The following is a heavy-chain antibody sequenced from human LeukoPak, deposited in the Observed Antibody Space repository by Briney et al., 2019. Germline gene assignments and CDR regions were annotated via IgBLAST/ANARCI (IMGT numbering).Heavy chain of an antibody. CDR1: GGSISSYY. Sequence: SETLSLTCTISGGSISSYYWSWIRQPAGKGLEWIGRIYTSGSTNYNPSLKSRVTMSVDTSKNQFSLKLSSVTAADTAVYYCARGGEYSSSSENWFDPWGQGALVTVSS. J-gene: IGHJ5*02. V-gene: IGHV4-4*07. D-gene: IGHD6-6*01. CDR3: ARGGEYSSSSENWFDP. CDR2: IYTSGST.